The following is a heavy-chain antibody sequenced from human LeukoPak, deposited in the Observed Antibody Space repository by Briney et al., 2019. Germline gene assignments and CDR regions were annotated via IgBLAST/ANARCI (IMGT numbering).Heavy chain of an antibody. Sequence: VKFSCKASGITFSSYAFSWVRQAPGQGFEWMEGIIPTFGTPNYAQKLQGRVTITMDQSTSTAYMELYSLRSEDTAVYYCARDREYSGSYLDFDYWGQGTLVTVSS. J-gene: IGHJ4*02. D-gene: IGHD1-26*01. CDR3: ARDREYSGSYLDFDY. CDR2: IIPTFGTP. V-gene: IGHV1-69*13. CDR1: GITFSSYA.